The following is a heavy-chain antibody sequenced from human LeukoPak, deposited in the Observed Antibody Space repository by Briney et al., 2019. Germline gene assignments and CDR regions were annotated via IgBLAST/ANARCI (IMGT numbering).Heavy chain of an antibody. Sequence: SETLSLTCTVSGGSISSYYWSWIRQPPGKGLEWIGYIYYSGSTNYNPSLKSRVTISVDTSKNQFSLKLSSVTAADTAVYYCARGPILTGYYNDYWGQGTLVTVSS. V-gene: IGHV4-59*01. CDR2: IYYSGST. CDR3: ARGPILTGYYNDY. J-gene: IGHJ4*02. CDR1: GGSISSYY. D-gene: IGHD3-9*01.